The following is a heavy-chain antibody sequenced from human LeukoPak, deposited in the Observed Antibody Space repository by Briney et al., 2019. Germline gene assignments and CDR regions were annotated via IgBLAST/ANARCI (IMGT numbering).Heavy chain of an antibody. CDR2: IYHSGST. Sequence: PSETLSLTCAVSGGSISSSNWWSWVRQPPGKGLEWIGEIYHSGSTNYNPSLKSRVTISVDKSKNQFSLKLSSVTAADTAVYYCARVSSNYFHRYYYGMDVWGQGTTVTVSS. CDR3: ARVSSNYFHRYYYGMDV. V-gene: IGHV4-4*02. J-gene: IGHJ6*02. CDR1: GGSISSSNW. D-gene: IGHD3-10*01.